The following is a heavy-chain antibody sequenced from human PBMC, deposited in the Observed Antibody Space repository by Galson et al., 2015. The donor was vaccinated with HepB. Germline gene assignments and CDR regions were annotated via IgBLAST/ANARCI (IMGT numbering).Heavy chain of an antibody. Sequence: SVKVSCKASGGTFSSYAISWVQQAPGQGLEWMGGIIPILGIANYAQKFQGRVTITADKSTSTAYMELSSLRSEDTAVYYCARALGGSSSSFHYYYYMDVWGKGTTVTVSS. J-gene: IGHJ6*03. CDR1: GGTFSSYA. CDR2: IIPILGIA. CDR3: ARALGGSSSSFHYYYYMDV. V-gene: IGHV1-69*10. D-gene: IGHD6-6*01.